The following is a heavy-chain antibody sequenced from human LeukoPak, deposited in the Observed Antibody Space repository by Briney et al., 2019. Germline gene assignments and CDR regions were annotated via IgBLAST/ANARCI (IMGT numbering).Heavy chain of an antibody. V-gene: IGHV3-23*01. J-gene: IGHJ4*02. Sequence: TGGSLRLSCEASGFTFGSHAIYWVRQAPGKGLEWVAGIFGSGGSPHYADSVKGRFTISRDNSRNTVYLQINSLRAEDTAVYYCGKTTVGYSGGQKPAWPADYWGQGTLVTVSS. CDR1: GFTFGSHA. CDR3: GKTTVGYSGGQKPAWPADY. CDR2: IFGSGGSP. D-gene: IGHD5-18*01.